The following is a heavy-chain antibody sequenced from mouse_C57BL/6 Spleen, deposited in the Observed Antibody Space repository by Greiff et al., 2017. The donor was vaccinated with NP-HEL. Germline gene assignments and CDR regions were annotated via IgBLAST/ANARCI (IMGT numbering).Heavy chain of an antibody. CDR1: GYTFTSYT. D-gene: IGHD1-1*01. Sequence: QVQLQQPGAELARPGASVKMSCKASGYTFTSYTMHWVKQRPGQGLEWIGYINPSSGYTKYNQKFKDKATLTADKSSSTAYMQLSSLTSEDSAVYYCALITTVVADWYFDVWGTGTTVTVSS. CDR2: INPSSGYT. J-gene: IGHJ1*03. V-gene: IGHV1-4*01. CDR3: ALITTVVADWYFDV.